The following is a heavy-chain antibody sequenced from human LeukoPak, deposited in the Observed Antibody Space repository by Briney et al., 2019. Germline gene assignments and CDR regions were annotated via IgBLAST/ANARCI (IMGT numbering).Heavy chain of an antibody. CDR1: GGSISSSSYY. CDR3: ARRSRTDAFDI. V-gene: IGHV4-39*07. D-gene: IGHD2-15*01. CDR2: IYYSGST. J-gene: IGHJ3*02. Sequence: SGTLSLTCTVSGGSISSSSYYWGWTRQPPGKGLEWIGSIYYSGSTYYNPSLKSRVTISVDTSKNQFSLKLSSVTAADTAVYYCARRSRTDAFDIWGQGTMVTVSS.